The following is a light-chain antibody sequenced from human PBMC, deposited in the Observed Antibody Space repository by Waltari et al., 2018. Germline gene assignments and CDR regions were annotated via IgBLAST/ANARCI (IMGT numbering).Light chain of an antibody. J-gene: IGKJ4*01. V-gene: IGKV3-11*01. CDR3: QQRYA. Sequence: EIVLTQSPATLSLSQGQRAALSCRASQDVHDYLAWYQQKPGQPPRLLIYDASKRATGIPARFSGSGSGTDFTLTISTLEPEDFGVYYCQQRYAFGGGTKVEI. CDR1: QDVHDY. CDR2: DAS.